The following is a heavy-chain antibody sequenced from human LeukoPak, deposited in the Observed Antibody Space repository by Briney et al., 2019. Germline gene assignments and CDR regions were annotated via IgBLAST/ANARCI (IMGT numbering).Heavy chain of an antibody. CDR2: ISSSSSYI. Sequence: GGSLRLSCAASGFTFSSYSMNWVRQAPGKGLEWVSSISSSSSYIYYADSVMGRFTISRDNAKNSLYLQMNSLRAEDTAVYYCVHDYYGSGSDYWGQGTLVTVSS. D-gene: IGHD3-10*01. J-gene: IGHJ4*02. CDR1: GFTFSSYS. CDR3: VHDYYGSGSDY. V-gene: IGHV3-21*01.